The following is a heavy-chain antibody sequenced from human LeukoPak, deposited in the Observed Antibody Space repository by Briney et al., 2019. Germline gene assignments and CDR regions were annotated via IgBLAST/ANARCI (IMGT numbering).Heavy chain of an antibody. J-gene: IGHJ6*04. D-gene: IGHD4-17*01. CDR2: IIPIFGTA. V-gene: IGHV1-69*13. CDR1: GGTFSSYA. Sequence: GASVKVSCKASGGTFSSYAISWVRQAPGQGLEWKGGIIPIFGTANYAQKFQGRVTITADESTSTAYMELSSLRSEDTAVYYCARGKGGTTVTTRRLDVWGKGTTVTISS. CDR3: ARGKGGTTVTTRRLDV.